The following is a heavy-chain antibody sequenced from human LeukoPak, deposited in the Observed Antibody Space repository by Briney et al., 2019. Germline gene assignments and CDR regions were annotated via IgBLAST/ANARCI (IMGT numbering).Heavy chain of an antibody. CDR3: AKDSGSGSYYTNWFDP. CDR1: GFTFSSYA. Sequence: GGSLRLSCAASGFTFSSYAMSWVRQAPGKGLEWVSAISGSGGSTYYADSVKGRFTISRDNAKNSLYLQMNSLRAEDTALYYCAKDSGSGSYYTNWFDPWGQGTLVTVSS. V-gene: IGHV3-23*01. J-gene: IGHJ5*02. CDR2: ISGSGGST. D-gene: IGHD3-10*01.